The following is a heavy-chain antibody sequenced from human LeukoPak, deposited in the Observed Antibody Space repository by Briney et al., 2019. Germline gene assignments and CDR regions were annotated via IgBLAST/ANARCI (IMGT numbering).Heavy chain of an antibody. J-gene: IGHJ4*02. V-gene: IGHV4-59*01. CDR1: GGSISSYY. CDR2: IHYSGST. Sequence: PSETLSLTCSVSGGSISSYYWSWIRQPPGKGLVWIGYIHYSGSTNYNPSLKSRVTISVDTSKNQFSLKLSSVTAADTAVYYCARSPPRGAPDYWGQGTLVTVSS. CDR3: ARSPPRGAPDY. D-gene: IGHD3-10*01.